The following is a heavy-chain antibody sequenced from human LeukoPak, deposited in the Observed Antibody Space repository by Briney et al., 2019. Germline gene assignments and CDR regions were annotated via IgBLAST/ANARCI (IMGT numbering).Heavy chain of an antibody. CDR2: ISYDGSNK. D-gene: IGHD2-2*02. V-gene: IGHV3-30-3*01. CDR1: GFTFSSYA. Sequence: GGSLRLSCAASGFTFSSYAMHWVRQAPGKGLEWVAVISYDGSNKYYADSVKGRFTISRDNSKNTLYLQMNSLRAEDTAVYYCARDQGSVVVPAAILPALDFWGQGTLVTVSS. J-gene: IGHJ4*02. CDR3: ARDQGSVVVPAAILPALDF.